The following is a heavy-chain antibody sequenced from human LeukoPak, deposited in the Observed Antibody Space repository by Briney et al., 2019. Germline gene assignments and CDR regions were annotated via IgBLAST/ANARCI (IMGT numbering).Heavy chain of an antibody. V-gene: IGHV1-2*02. Sequence: GASVKVSCKASGYTFTGYYMHWVRQAPGQGLEWMGWINPNSGGTNYAQKFQGRVTMTRDTSISTAYMELGRLRSDDTAVYYCARATAMVISADYWGQGTLVTVSS. J-gene: IGHJ4*02. CDR1: GYTFTGYY. CDR2: INPNSGGT. CDR3: ARATAMVISADY. D-gene: IGHD5-18*01.